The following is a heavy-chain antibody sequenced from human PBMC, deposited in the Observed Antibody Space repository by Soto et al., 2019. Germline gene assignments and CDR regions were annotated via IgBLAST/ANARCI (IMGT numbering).Heavy chain of an antibody. Sequence: GGSLRLSCSGSGFIFSIYAIHWVRQAPGKGLVWVSRINSDGSSTTYADSVKGRFTISRDNAKNTLYLQMNSLRAEDTAVYYCVRGEGSCETYRCQGTLVTVSS. D-gene: IGHD2-15*01. V-gene: IGHV3-74*01. CDR1: GFIFSIYA. CDR3: VRGEGSCETY. J-gene: IGHJ4*02. CDR2: INSDGSST.